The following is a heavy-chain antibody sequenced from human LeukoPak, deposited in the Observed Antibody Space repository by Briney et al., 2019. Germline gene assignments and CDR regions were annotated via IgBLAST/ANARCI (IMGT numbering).Heavy chain of an antibody. CDR3: AKDSGYGSSGMADY. CDR2: IGTAGDT. D-gene: IGHD3-10*01. J-gene: IGHJ4*02. Sequence: GGSLRLSCAASGFSFSSYDMHWVRQAPGKGLEWVSAIGTAGDTYYPGSVKGRFTISRENAKNSLYLQMNSLRAEDTAVYYCAKDSGYGSSGMADYWGQGTLVTVSS. CDR1: GFSFSSYD. V-gene: IGHV3-13*01.